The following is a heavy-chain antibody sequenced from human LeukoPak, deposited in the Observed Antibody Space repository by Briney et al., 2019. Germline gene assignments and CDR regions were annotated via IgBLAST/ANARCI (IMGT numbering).Heavy chain of an antibody. CDR2: INWNGGST. Sequence: GGSLRLSCAASGFTFDDYGMSWVRQAPGKGLEWVSGINWNGGSTGYADSVKGRFTISRDNAKNSLYLQMNSLRDEDTAVYYCARGSAAGYDYIWGSYRLANDYWGQGTLVTVSS. D-gene: IGHD3-16*02. J-gene: IGHJ4*02. CDR3: ARGSAAGYDYIWGSYRLANDY. V-gene: IGHV3-20*04. CDR1: GFTFDDYG.